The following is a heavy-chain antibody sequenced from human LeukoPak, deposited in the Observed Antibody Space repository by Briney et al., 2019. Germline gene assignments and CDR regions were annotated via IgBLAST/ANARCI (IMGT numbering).Heavy chain of an antibody. CDR3: ARRRGIAVAGPENWFDP. J-gene: IGHJ5*02. V-gene: IGHV1-18*01. Sequence: ASVKVSCKASGYTFTSYGISWVRQAPGQGLEWMGWISAYNGNTNYAQKLQGRVTMTTDTSTSTAYMELRSLRSDGTAVYYCARRRGIAVAGPENWFDPWGQGTLVTVSS. CDR1: GYTFTSYG. D-gene: IGHD6-19*01. CDR2: ISAYNGNT.